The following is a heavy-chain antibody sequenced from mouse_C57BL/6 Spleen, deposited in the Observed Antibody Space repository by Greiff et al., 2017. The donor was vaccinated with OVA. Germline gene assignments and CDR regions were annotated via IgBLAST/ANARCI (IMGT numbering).Heavy chain of an antibody. D-gene: IGHD1-1*01. CDR1: GYSFTGYF. J-gene: IGHJ4*01. Sequence: VQLQQPGAELVRPGDSVKISCKASGYSFTGYFMNWVMQSHGKSLEWIGRINPYNGDTFYNQKFKGKATLTVDKSSSTAHMELRSLTSEDSAVYYCARTVVATGAMDYWGQGTSVTVSS. CDR2: INPYNGDT. CDR3: ARTVVATGAMDY. V-gene: IGHV1-20*01.